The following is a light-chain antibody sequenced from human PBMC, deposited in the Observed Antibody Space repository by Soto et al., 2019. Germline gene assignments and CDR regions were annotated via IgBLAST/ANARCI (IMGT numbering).Light chain of an antibody. CDR1: QSVSRNY. J-gene: IGKJ4*01. V-gene: IGKV3-20*01. Sequence: EIVLTQSPGTLSLSPGERATLSCRASQSVSRNYLAWYQQKPGQAPRLLIYGASSRATGIPDRFSGSGSGTDFTLTVSRLEPEAFAVYYFQQYDSSPLTFGGGTKVEIK. CDR2: GAS. CDR3: QQYDSSPLT.